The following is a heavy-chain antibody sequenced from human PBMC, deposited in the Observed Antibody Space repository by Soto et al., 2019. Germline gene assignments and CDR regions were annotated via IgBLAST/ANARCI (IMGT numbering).Heavy chain of an antibody. Sequence: SETLSLTCVVSGGSLSSYYWSWIRQPPGKGLEWIGYIYYSGSTNYNPSLKSRVTISVDTSKNQFSLKLSSVTAADTAVYYCARTYGGNFDYWGQGTLVTLSS. CDR2: IYYSGST. V-gene: IGHV4-59*12. J-gene: IGHJ4*02. D-gene: IGHD2-15*01. CDR1: GGSLSSYY. CDR3: ARTYGGNFDY.